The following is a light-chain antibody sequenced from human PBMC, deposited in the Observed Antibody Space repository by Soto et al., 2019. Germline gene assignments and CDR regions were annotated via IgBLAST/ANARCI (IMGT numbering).Light chain of an antibody. Sequence: DIKMTQSPSTLSASVGARVTITCRASQFVSSFLGWYQQKPGKVPKLMIFDVSILASGVPSRFSGSVSGTDFTLTISRLEPEDFAVYYCQHYGSTPLTLGQGTRLEIK. V-gene: IGKV1-5*01. CDR2: DVS. CDR1: QFVSSF. J-gene: IGKJ5*01. CDR3: QHYGSTPLT.